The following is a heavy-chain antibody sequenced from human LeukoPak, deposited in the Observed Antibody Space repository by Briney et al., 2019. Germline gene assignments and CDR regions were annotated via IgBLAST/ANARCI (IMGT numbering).Heavy chain of an antibody. CDR2: INGNGGST. CDR1: GFTFEDHA. CDR3: AREGAGYRGYDYDYFYAMDV. D-gene: IGHD5-12*01. V-gene: IGHV3-20*04. J-gene: IGHJ6*02. Sequence: PGGSLRLSCAAYGFTFEDHAMNWVRQVPGKGLEWVSGINGNGGSTGYADSVKGRFTISRDNAKNSVYLQMSSLRAEDTALYYCAREGAGYRGYDYDYFYAMDVWGPGTTVTVSS.